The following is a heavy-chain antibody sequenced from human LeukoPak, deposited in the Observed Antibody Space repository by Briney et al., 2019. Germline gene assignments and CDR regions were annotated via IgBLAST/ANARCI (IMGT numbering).Heavy chain of an antibody. CDR3: ARETGSAVGSTDFDY. D-gene: IGHD4-17*01. J-gene: IGHJ4*02. V-gene: IGHV3-30-3*01. CDR2: ISYDGSNK. Sequence: GGSLRLSCAASGFTFSSYAMQWLRQAPGKGLEWVAVISYDGSNKYYADSVKGRFTISRDNSKNTLYLQMNSLRAEDTAVYYGARETGSAVGSTDFDYWGQGTLVTVSS. CDR1: GFTFSSYA.